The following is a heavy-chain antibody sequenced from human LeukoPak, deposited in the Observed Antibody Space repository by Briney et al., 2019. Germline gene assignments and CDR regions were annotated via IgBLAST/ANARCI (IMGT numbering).Heavy chain of an antibody. CDR1: GFTFSSYD. CDR2: IGTDGDT. CDR3: ARSPRIVDALGYFDL. D-gene: IGHD2-21*01. J-gene: IGHJ2*01. V-gene: IGHV3-13*01. Sequence: GGSLRLSCGASGFTFSSYDMQWVRQATGKGLEWVSAIGTDGDTYNPGSVKGRFTISRETTKSSSYPQTNSLRAGNTAVYYCARSPRIVDALGYFDLWGRGTLVTVSS.